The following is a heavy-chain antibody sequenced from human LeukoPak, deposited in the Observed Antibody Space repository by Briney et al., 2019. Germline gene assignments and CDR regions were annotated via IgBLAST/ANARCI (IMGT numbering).Heavy chain of an antibody. J-gene: IGHJ6*02. CDR3: ARDLKGGVILWFGPPDYYYGMDV. D-gene: IGHD3-10*01. V-gene: IGHV3-30*04. Sequence: GGSLRLSCAASGFTFSSYAMHWVRQAPGKGLEWVAVISYDGSNKYYADSVKGRFTISRDNSKNTLYLQMNSLRAEDTAVYYCARDLKGGVILWFGPPDYYYGMDVWGQGTTVTVSS. CDR1: GFTFSSYA. CDR2: ISYDGSNK.